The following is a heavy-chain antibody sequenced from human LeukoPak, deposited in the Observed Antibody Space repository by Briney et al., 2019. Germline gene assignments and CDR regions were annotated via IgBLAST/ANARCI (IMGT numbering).Heavy chain of an antibody. V-gene: IGHV3-7*03. CDR1: GFTFSSYW. CDR2: IKQDGSEK. Sequence: GGSLRLSCAASGFTFSSYWMSWVRQAPGKGLEWVANIKQDGSEKYYVDSVKGRFTISRDNAKNSLYLQMNSLRAEDTALYYCAKVIAAAGTLDYWYFDLWGRGTLVTVSS. CDR3: AKVIAAAGTLDYWYFDL. J-gene: IGHJ2*01. D-gene: IGHD6-13*01.